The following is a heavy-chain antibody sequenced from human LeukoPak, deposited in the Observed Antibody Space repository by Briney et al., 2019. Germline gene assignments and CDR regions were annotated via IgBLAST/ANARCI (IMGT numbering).Heavy chain of an antibody. CDR3: ARRRERGASDAFAF. CDR2: INSDGGST. CDR1: GFTFSSFW. Sequence: GGSLRLSCAASGFTFSSFWMYCVRQAPGKGLVWVSRINSDGGSTTYADSVKGRFTTSRDNAKNTVYLQMNSLRAEDTAVYYCARRRERGASDAFAFWGQGTMVTVSS. D-gene: IGHD3-16*01. V-gene: IGHV3-74*01. J-gene: IGHJ3*01.